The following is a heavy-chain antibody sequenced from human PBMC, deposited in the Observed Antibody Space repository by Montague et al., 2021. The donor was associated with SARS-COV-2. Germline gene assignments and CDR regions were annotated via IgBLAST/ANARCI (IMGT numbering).Heavy chain of an antibody. CDR2: IYESGRT. V-gene: IGHV4-4*02. J-gene: IGHJ4*02. CDR3: ARVGGYVNSPPL. Sequence: SETLSLTCVVSGDSISTSNWWTWVRQPPGKGLEWVGEIYESGRTKYKPSLESRVTMSVDKSWNHFSLNLSSVTAADTAVYYCARVGGYVNSPPLWGQGTLVTVAS. D-gene: IGHD4-23*01. CDR1: GDSISTSNW.